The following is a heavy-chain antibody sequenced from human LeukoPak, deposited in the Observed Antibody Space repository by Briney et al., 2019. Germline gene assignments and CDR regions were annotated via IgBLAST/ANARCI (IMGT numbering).Heavy chain of an antibody. CDR3: ARLVAVAGTEWYFDL. CDR2: IYPGDSDT. Sequence: PGESLKISCKGSGYIFTSYWIGWVRQMSGKGLEWMGIIYPGDSDTRYSPSFQGQVTISADKSISTAYLQWSSLKASDTAMYYCARLVAVAGTEWYFDLWGRGTLVTVSS. J-gene: IGHJ2*01. CDR1: GYIFTSYW. D-gene: IGHD6-19*01. V-gene: IGHV5-51*01.